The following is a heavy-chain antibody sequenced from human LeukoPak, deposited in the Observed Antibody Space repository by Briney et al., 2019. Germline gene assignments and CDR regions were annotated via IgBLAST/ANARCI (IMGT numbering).Heavy chain of an antibody. Sequence: GGALRHSCAASRFSFSGSAIHWVRQASWRGLEWVGHIRSKPLNYATAYAASVKGRFIISRDDSKNTAFLQMDSLTSGDTALYYCTTDSYDSWGQGTLVTVS. J-gene: IGHJ4*02. CDR3: TTDSYDS. V-gene: IGHV3-73*01. CDR2: IRSKPLNYAT. CDR1: RFSFSGSA. D-gene: IGHD2-21*01.